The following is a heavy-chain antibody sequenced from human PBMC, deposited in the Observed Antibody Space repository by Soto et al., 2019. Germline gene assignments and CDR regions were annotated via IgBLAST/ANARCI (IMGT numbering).Heavy chain of an antibody. CDR3: AAGRYNWNDDSPGMDV. J-gene: IGHJ6*01. Sequence: GASVKVSCKASGFTFTSSAVQWVRQARGQRLEWIGWIVVGSGNTNYAQKFQERVTITRDMSTSTAYMELSSLRSEDTAVYYCAAGRYNWNDDSPGMDVWGQGTTVTVSS. V-gene: IGHV1-58*01. CDR2: IVVGSGNT. D-gene: IGHD1-1*01. CDR1: GFTFTSSA.